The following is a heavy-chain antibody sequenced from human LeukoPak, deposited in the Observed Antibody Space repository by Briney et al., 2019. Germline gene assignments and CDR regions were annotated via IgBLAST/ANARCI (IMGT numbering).Heavy chain of an antibody. D-gene: IGHD3-16*01. CDR2: ISSSSSYI. Sequence: IPGGSLRLSCAASGFTFSSYSMNWVRQAPGKGLEWVSSISSSSSYIYYADSVKGRFTISRDNAKNSLYLQMNSLRAEDTAVYYCASLPKGLGDAFDIWGQGTMVTVSS. V-gene: IGHV3-21*01. CDR1: GFTFSSYS. CDR3: ASLPKGLGDAFDI. J-gene: IGHJ3*02.